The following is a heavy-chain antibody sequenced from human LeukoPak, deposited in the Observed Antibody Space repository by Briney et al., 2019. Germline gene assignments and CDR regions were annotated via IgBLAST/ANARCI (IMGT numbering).Heavy chain of an antibody. CDR1: EFSFGGYA. CDR2: ISGSGATT. CDR3: AKSFRGYSGSYFDY. V-gene: IGHV3-23*01. D-gene: IGHD1-26*01. Sequence: GGSLRLSCAASEFSFGGYAMNWVRQAPGKGLEWVSAISGSGATTYYADSVKGRFSISRDNSDNTLYLQMNSLSAEDTAVYYCAKSFRGYSGSYFDYWGQGTLVTVSS. J-gene: IGHJ4*02.